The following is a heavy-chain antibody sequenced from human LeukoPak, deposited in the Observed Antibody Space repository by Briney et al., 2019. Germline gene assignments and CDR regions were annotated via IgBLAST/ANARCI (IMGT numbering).Heavy chain of an antibody. CDR3: ARPNDYNFFYFNY. CDR1: GGSIGGFY. D-gene: IGHD5-24*01. CDR2: IYYNGDT. Sequence: SETLSLTRSVSGGSIGGFYWSWIRQAPGEGLEWIGSIYYNGDTSYNPSLKSRLTISMDTSKNRFSLNLTSVTAADTAVYYCARPNDYNFFYFNYWGQGTLVTVSS. J-gene: IGHJ4*02. V-gene: IGHV4-59*01.